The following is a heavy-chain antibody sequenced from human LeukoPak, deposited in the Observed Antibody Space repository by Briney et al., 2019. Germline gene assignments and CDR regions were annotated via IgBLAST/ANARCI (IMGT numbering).Heavy chain of an antibody. D-gene: IGHD7-27*01. J-gene: IGHJ4*02. CDR2: IYYSGST. V-gene: IGHV4-59*01. CDR1: GGSIRSYY. CDR3: ARGPGDY. Sequence: SETLSLTCTVSGGSIRSYYWSWIRQPPGEGLEWIGYIYYSGSTNYNPSLKSRVTISVDTSKNQFSLKLSSVTAADTAVYYCARGPGDYWGQGTLVTVSS.